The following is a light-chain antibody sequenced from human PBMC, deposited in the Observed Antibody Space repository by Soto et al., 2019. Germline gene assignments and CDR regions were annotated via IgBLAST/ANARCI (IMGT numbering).Light chain of an antibody. CDR1: SSDVGGYNY. J-gene: IGLJ1*01. V-gene: IGLV2-8*01. CDR2: EVS. Sequence: QSVLTQPPSASGSPGQSVTISCTGTSSDVGGYNYVSWYQQHPGKAPKVIIYEVSKRPSGVPDRFSGSKSGSTASLTVSGLQAEDDADYYCSSYAVTNIMVFGPGTKDTL. CDR3: SSYAVTNIMV.